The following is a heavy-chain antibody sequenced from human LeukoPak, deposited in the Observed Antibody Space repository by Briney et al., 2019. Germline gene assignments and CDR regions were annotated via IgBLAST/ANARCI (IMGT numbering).Heavy chain of an antibody. CDR3: ARTFVSGDGYKVGYFDY. J-gene: IGHJ4*02. Sequence: GGSLRPSCAVSGFTFSNTYMSWVRQAPGKGLEWVSLIYPNGNIYYADSVKGRFTIYRDNSKNTLFLQMNSLRAEDTAIYYCARTFVSGDGYKVGYFDYWGQGTLVTVSS. V-gene: IGHV3-53*01. D-gene: IGHD5-24*01. CDR1: GFTFSNTY. CDR2: IYPNGNI.